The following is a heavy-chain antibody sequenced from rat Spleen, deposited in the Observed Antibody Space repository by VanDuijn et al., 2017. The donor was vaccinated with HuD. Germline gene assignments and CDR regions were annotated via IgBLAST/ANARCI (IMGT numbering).Heavy chain of an antibody. Sequence: ELQLQESGPGPVKVSESLSLTCSVTGHSITSSYRWNWIRKFPGNKLEWMGYINSAGTTNYNPSLRGRISITRDTSKNQFFLLVNSVTTEDTATYYCARSDGTYYCGAFWGQGTLVTVSS. CDR2: INSAGTT. D-gene: IGHD1-12*02. J-gene: IGHJ3*01. V-gene: IGHV3-3*01. CDR1: GHSITSSYR. CDR3: ARSDGTYYCGAF.